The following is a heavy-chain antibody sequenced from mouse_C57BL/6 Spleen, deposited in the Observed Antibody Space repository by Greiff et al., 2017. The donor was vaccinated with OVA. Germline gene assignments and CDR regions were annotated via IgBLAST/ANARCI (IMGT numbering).Heavy chain of an antibody. CDR2: ISSGGSYT. Sequence: EVQVVESGGDLVKPGGSLKLSCAASGFTFSSYGMSWVRQTPDKRLEWVATISSGGSYTYYPDSVKGRFTISRDNAKNTLYLQMSSLKSEDTAMYYCARRDDYDDAMDYWGQGTSVTVSS. CDR3: ARRDDYDDAMDY. J-gene: IGHJ4*01. CDR1: GFTFSSYG. D-gene: IGHD2-4*01. V-gene: IGHV5-6*01.